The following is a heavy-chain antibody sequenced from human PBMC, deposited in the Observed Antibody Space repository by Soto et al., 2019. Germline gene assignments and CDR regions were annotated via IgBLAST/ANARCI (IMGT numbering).Heavy chain of an antibody. CDR3: ARRGPGTYFDY. CDR1: GFTFRSYW. Sequence: PGGSLRLSCAASGFTFRSYWMTWVRQPPGKGLEWVANIQQDGTEKNYVDSVKGRFTISRDNAKNSLYLQMNSLRTEDTAVYYCARRGPGTYFDYWGQGTLVTVSS. CDR2: IQQDGTEK. J-gene: IGHJ4*02. D-gene: IGHD6-13*01. V-gene: IGHV3-7*03.